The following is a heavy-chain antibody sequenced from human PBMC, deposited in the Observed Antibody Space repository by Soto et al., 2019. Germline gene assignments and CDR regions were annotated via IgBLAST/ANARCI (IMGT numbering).Heavy chain of an antibody. V-gene: IGHV4-39*01. CDR1: GGSISSSGHY. CDR3: SRHYCSGGSCYYYGMDV. J-gene: IGHJ6*02. Sequence: SETLSLTCTVSGGSISSSGHYWGWVRQPPGKGLEWIGTIHYSGDAYYNPSLKSRVSISVDTSKSQFSLKLNSVTAADTALYYCSRHYCSGGSCYYYGMDVSGQGTTVTVSS. D-gene: IGHD2-15*01. CDR2: IHYSGDA.